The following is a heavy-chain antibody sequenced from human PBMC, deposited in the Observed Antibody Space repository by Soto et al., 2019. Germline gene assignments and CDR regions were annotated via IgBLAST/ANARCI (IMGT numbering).Heavy chain of an antibody. V-gene: IGHV3-33*01. Sequence: GGSLRLSCAASGFTFSSYGMHWVRQAPGKGLEWVAVIWYDGSNKYYADSVKGRFTISRDNSKNTLYLQMNSLRAEDTAVYYCARDGITMVRGVPLIVDYWGQGTLVTVSS. CDR3: ARDGITMVRGVPLIVDY. CDR2: IWYDGSNK. CDR1: GFTFSSYG. J-gene: IGHJ4*02. D-gene: IGHD3-10*01.